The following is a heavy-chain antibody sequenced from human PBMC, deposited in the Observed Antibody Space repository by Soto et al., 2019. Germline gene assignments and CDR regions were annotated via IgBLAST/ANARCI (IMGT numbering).Heavy chain of an antibody. CDR2: ISQGSTTI. Sequence: PGGSLRLSCVASGFIFSSYEMNWVRQAPGKGLEWISYISQGSTTIYYADSVKGRLTISRDNAKNSLFLQMSGLRVEDTATYYCARHLSASPDYWGQGTMVTVYS. J-gene: IGHJ4*02. V-gene: IGHV3-48*03. CDR3: ARHLSASPDY. D-gene: IGHD6-25*01. CDR1: GFIFSSYE.